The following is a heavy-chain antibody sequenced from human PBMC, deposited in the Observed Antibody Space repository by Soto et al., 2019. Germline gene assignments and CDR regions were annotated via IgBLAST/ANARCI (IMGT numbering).Heavy chain of an antibody. V-gene: IGHV3-33*01. CDR3: ARDRITMIVVDPGAFDI. CDR2: IWYDGSNK. D-gene: IGHD3-22*01. Sequence: GGSLRLSCAASGFTFSSYGMHWVRQAPGKGLEWVAVIWYDGSNKYYADSVKGRFTISRDNSKNTLYLQMNSLRAEDTAVYYCARDRITMIVVDPGAFDIWGQGTMVTVSS. CDR1: GFTFSSYG. J-gene: IGHJ3*02.